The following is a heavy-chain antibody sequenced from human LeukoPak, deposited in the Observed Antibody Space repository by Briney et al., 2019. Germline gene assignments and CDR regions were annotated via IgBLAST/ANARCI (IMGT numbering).Heavy chain of an antibody. Sequence: GGSLRLSCAASGFTFSIYWMYWVRQAPGKGLVWVSHINTDGSDTSYADSVKGRFSISRDNAKNTLYLQMSSLRAEETAVYFCAMVTYSSTWCFAPDSWGHGTLVTVSS. J-gene: IGHJ5*01. V-gene: IGHV3-74*01. CDR1: GFTFSIYW. CDR3: AMVTYSSTWCFAPDS. D-gene: IGHD6-13*01. CDR2: INTDGSDT.